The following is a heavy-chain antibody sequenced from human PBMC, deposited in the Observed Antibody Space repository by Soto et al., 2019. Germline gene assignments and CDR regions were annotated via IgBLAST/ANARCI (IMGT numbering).Heavy chain of an antibody. J-gene: IGHJ4*02. CDR2: IYYSGST. V-gene: IGHV4-39*01. CDR1: GGSISSSSYY. CDR3: ARHGFRRGSGWRRGVGDTNFDY. Sequence: QLQLQESGPGLVKPSETLSLTCTVSGGSISSSSYYWGWIRQPPGKGLEWIGSIYYSGSTYYNPSLKSRVTISVDTSKNQFSMKLSSVTAADTAVYYCARHGFRRGSGWRRGVGDTNFDYWGQGTLVTVSS. D-gene: IGHD5-12*01.